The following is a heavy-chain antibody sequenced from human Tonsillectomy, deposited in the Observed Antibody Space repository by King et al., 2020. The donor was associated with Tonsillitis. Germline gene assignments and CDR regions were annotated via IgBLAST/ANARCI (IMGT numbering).Heavy chain of an antibody. Sequence: VQLQESGPGLVKPSETLFLTCTVSGGSISNYYWSWIRQPAGKGLEWIGRIYTSGSTDYNPSLKSRLTMSVDKSKNEFSLKLKSVTAADTAVYYCARDRGVLWCGGGEDWFDPWGQGTMVTVSS. CDR3: ARDRGVLWCGGGEDWFDP. D-gene: IGHD3-10*01. CDR2: IYTSGST. J-gene: IGHJ5*02. CDR1: GGSISNYY. V-gene: IGHV4-4*07.